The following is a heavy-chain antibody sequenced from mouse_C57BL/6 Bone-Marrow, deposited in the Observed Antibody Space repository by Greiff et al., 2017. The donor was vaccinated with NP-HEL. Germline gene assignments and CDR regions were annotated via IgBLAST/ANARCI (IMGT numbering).Heavy chain of an antibody. CDR1: GYTFTDYY. Sequence: VQLQQSGAELVRPGASVKLSCKASGYTFTDYYINWVKQRPGQGLEWIARIYPGSGNTYYNEKFKGKATLTADKSSSTAYMQLSSLTSEDSAVYFGARSLLRSYYFDYWGQGTTLTVSS. CDR3: ARSLLRSYYFDY. D-gene: IGHD1-2*01. CDR2: IYPGSGNT. V-gene: IGHV1-76*01. J-gene: IGHJ2*01.